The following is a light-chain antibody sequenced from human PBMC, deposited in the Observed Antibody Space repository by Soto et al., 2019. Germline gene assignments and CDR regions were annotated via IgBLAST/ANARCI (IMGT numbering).Light chain of an antibody. Sequence: QSALTQPASVSGSPGQSITISCAGTSSDVGNYNLVSWYQQHPGNAPKLIIYAVSKRPSGVSNRFSGSKSGNTASLTVSGLQAEGEAEYYCSSYAGCSNFAVLFGGGTKLTVL. CDR2: AVS. J-gene: IGLJ2*01. V-gene: IGLV2-23*02. CDR1: SSDVGNYNL. CDR3: SSYAGCSNFAVL.